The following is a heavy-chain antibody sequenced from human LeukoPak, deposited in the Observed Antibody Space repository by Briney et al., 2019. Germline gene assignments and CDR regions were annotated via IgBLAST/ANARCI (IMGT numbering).Heavy chain of an antibody. CDR1: GFTFSSYT. J-gene: IGHJ4*02. CDR2: IKQDGSEK. Sequence: PGGSLRLSCEASGFTFSSYTMSWVRQAPGKGLEWVADIKQDGSEKYYVDSVKGRFTISRDNAKNSLYLQMNSLRAEDTAVYYCARDRYCSGGSCYSIGYFDYWGQGTLVTVSS. CDR3: ARDRYCSGGSCYSIGYFDY. V-gene: IGHV3-7*01. D-gene: IGHD2-15*01.